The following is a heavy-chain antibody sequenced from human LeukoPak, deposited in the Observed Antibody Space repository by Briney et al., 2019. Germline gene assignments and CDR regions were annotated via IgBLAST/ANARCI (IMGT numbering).Heavy chain of an antibody. D-gene: IGHD3-22*01. Sequence: SETLSLTCAVFGGSFSGYYWSWIRQPPGEGLEWIGEIHPRGTNDYNPSLKSRVTISGDTSKNQFSLKLTSVTAADTAVYYCARGTDRSKIAYWGQGTLVTVSS. CDR2: IHPRGTN. V-gene: IGHV4-34*01. CDR3: ARGTDRSKIAY. J-gene: IGHJ4*02. CDR1: GGSFSGYY.